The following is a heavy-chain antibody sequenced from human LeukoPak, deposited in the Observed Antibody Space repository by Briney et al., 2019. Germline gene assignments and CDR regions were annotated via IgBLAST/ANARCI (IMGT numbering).Heavy chain of an antibody. D-gene: IGHD4-17*01. CDR3: SELGLTTVPSNY. CDR2: ISPSGGAT. CDR1: GFTFSTSA. V-gene: IGHV3-23*01. J-gene: IGHJ4*02. Sequence: PGGSLRLSCAASGFTFSTSAMTWLRQAPGKGLEWVSGISPSGGATHYSDSVKGRFTISRDTSRNTLYLQMNSLRADDTAVYYCSELGLTTVPSNYWGQGALVTVSS.